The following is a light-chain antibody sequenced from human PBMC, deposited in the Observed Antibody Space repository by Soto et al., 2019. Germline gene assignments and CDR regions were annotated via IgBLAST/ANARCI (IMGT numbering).Light chain of an antibody. J-gene: IGKJ3*01. CDR1: QNVRSN. V-gene: IGKV3D-15*01. CDR2: GAS. Sequence: EIMMTQSPATLSVSLGERATLFCRASQNVRSNLAWYQQKPGQAPRLLIHGASSRATGIPDRFSGSGFGTEFTITINSLQSEDFAVYYCQQYNNWPPVLTFGPGTKVEI. CDR3: QQYNNWPPVLT.